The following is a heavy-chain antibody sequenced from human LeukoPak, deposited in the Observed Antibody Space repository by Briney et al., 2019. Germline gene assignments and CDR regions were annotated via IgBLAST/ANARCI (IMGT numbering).Heavy chain of an antibody. CDR2: IYFSGTT. CDR1: GGSITNTNYY. J-gene: IGHJ4*02. CDR3: ARHSSSAWYYYFGY. V-gene: IGHV4-39*01. D-gene: IGHD6-19*01. Sequence: SETLSLTCTVSGGSITNTNYYWGWVRQPPGKGLEWIGGIYFSGTTYYNPSLRSRVAISVDTSKNQFSLKLNSVTAADTAVYFCARHSSSAWYYYFGYWGQGALVTVSS.